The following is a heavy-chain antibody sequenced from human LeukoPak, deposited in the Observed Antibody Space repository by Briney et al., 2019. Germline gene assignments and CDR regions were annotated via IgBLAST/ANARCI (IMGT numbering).Heavy chain of an antibody. D-gene: IGHD6-19*01. J-gene: IGHJ5*02. CDR2: IDYSGNT. CDR1: GGSIRTSSYN. V-gene: IGHV4-39*01. CDR3: ARHNELGWYAGRWFDP. Sequence: SETLSLTCTVSGGSIRTSSYNWGWIRQPPGTGLEWIGSIDYSGNTYYNPSLKSRVTISVDTPKNQFSLNLSSVTAADTAVYYCARHNELGWYAGRWFDPWGQGTLVTVSS.